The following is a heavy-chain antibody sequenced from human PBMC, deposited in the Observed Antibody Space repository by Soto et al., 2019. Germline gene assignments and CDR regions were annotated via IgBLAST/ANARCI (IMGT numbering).Heavy chain of an antibody. CDR2: IWYDGCNK. Sequence: WGSLRLSCAASGFTFSSYGMHWVRQAPGKGLEWVAVIWYDGCNKYYADSVKGRFTISRDNSKNTLYLQMNCLRAEDTAVYYCARSLYDSRGPCDYWGQGTMVTVSS. D-gene: IGHD3-22*01. J-gene: IGHJ4*02. CDR3: ARSLYDSRGPCDY. CDR1: GFTFSSYG. V-gene: IGHV3-33*01.